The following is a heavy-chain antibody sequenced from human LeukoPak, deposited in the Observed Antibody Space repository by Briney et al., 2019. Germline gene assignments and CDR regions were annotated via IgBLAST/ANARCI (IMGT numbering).Heavy chain of an antibody. Sequence: PGGSLRLSCAASGFTFSSYSMNWVRPAPGKGLEWGSCISSSSSYIYYADSVKGRFTISRDNAKNSLYLQMNSLRAEDTAVYYCARNGYSSSSPVDYWGQGTLVTVSS. J-gene: IGHJ4*02. D-gene: IGHD6-6*01. V-gene: IGHV3-21*01. CDR3: ARNGYSSSSPVDY. CDR1: GFTFSSYS. CDR2: ISSSSSYI.